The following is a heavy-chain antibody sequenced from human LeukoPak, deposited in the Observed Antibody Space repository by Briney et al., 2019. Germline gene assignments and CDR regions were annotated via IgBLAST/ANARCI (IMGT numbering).Heavy chain of an antibody. CDR1: GYPFSNFD. CDR2: MNANSGNT. J-gene: IGHJ4*02. Sequence: ASVKVSCKASGYPFSNFDINWVRQAPGQGLEWLAWMNANSGNTGYARKFQGRITVTWDSSINTAYMELSSLTSEDTAVFYCARGIKSSGGNCFDSWGQGTLVTVSS. D-gene: IGHD2-15*01. CDR3: ARGIKSSGGNCFDS. V-gene: IGHV1-8*02.